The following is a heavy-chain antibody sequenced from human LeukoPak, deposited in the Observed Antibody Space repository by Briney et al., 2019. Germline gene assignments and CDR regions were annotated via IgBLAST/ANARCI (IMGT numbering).Heavy chain of an antibody. CDR2: IYYSGST. D-gene: IGHD1-26*01. Sequence: PLETLSLTCTVSGGSISSYYWSWIRQPPGKGPEWIGYIYYSGSTNYNPSLKSRVTISVDTSKNQFSLKLSSVTAADTAVYYCASLGSYSFPGYFDLWGRGTLVTVSS. CDR1: GGSISSYY. CDR3: ASLGSYSFPGYFDL. J-gene: IGHJ2*01. V-gene: IGHV4-59*08.